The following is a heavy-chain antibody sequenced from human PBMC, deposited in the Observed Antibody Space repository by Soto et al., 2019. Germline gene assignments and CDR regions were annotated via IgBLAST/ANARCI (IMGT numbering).Heavy chain of an antibody. J-gene: IGHJ4*02. CDR1: GGSISSGGYY. D-gene: IGHD2-2*01. Sequence: PSETLSLTCTVSGGSISSGGYYWSWIRQHPGKGLEWIGYIYYSGSTYYNPSLKSRVTISVDKSKNQFSLKLSSVTAADTAVYYCASGPYCSSSRCNPIDYFDYWGQGTLVTVSS. CDR3: ASGPYCSSSRCNPIDYFDY. CDR2: IYYSGST. V-gene: IGHV4-31*03.